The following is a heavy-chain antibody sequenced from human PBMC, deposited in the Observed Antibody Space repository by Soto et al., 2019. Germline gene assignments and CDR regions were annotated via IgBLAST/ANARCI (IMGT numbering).Heavy chain of an antibody. Sequence: QVQLQESGPGLVKPSGTLSLTCAVSGGSISSSNWWSWVRQPPGKGLEWIGEIYHSGSTNYNPSLKRRVTISVDKSKNQFSLKLSSVTAADTAVYYCARAYYDFWSGYYTYYYYGMDVWGQGTTVTVSS. V-gene: IGHV4-4*02. CDR3: ARAYYDFWSGYYTYYYYGMDV. J-gene: IGHJ6*02. CDR2: IYHSGST. D-gene: IGHD3-3*01. CDR1: GGSISSSNW.